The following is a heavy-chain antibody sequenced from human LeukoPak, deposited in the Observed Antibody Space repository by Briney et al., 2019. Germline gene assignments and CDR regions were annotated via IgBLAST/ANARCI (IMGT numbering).Heavy chain of an antibody. J-gene: IGHJ4*02. D-gene: IGHD3-22*01. CDR2: INHSGST. CDR3: ARRRRITMIVVVITAGGYFDY. CDR1: GGSFSDYY. V-gene: IGHV4-34*01. Sequence: SETLSLTCAVYGGSFSDYYWSWIRQPPGKGLEWIGEINHSGSTNYNPSLKSRVTISVDTPKNQFSLKLSSVTAADTAVYYCARRRRITMIVVVITAGGYFDYWGQGTLVTVSS.